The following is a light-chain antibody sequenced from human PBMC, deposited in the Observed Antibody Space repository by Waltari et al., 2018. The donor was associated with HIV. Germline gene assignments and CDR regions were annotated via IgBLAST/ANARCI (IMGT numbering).Light chain of an antibody. J-gene: IGLJ2*01. CDR3: QSYDNSLSNVV. Sequence: QSVLTQPPSVSGAPGQRVTISCTGSNSTIGAGYDAHWYQQLPGSAPKLLMFDNRKRPSGVPDRFSGSKSGTSASLVITGLQAADEAVYYCQSYDNSLSNVVFGGGTKLIVL. V-gene: IGLV1-40*01. CDR2: DNR. CDR1: NSTIGAGYD.